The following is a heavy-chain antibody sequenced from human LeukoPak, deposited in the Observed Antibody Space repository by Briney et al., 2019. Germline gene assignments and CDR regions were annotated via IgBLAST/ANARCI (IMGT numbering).Heavy chain of an antibody. CDR2: MYYRGST. Sequence: SETLSLTCTVSGGSINSSSYYWGWVRQPPGKGLEWIGSMYYRGSTYYNPSLKSRVTISVDTSKNQFSLKLSSVTAADTAVYYCARGRGYCSSTSCYYAANWFDPWGQGTLVTVSS. V-gene: IGHV4-39*07. CDR3: ARGRGYCSSTSCYYAANWFDP. D-gene: IGHD2-2*01. J-gene: IGHJ5*02. CDR1: GGSINSSSYY.